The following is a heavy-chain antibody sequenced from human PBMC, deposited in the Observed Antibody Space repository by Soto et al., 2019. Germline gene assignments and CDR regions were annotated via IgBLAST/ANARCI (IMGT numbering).Heavy chain of an antibody. Sequence: QVQLVQSGAEVKKPGSSVKVSCKASGGTFSSYAISWVRQAPGQGLEWMGGIIPIFGTANYAQKFQGRVTINADEATSTASMELSSLRSEDTDVYYCEYSRSADGMDVWGQGTTVADS. CDR2: IIPIFGTA. V-gene: IGHV1-69*01. J-gene: IGHJ6*02. CDR3: EYSRSADGMDV. CDR1: GGTFSSYA. D-gene: IGHD6-13*01.